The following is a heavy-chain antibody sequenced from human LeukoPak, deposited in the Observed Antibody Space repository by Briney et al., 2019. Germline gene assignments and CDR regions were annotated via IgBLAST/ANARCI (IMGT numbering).Heavy chain of an antibody. CDR1: GGTFSSYA. V-gene: IGHV1-69*04. CDR2: IIPILGIT. CDR3: ARDAIAAAGTTD. J-gene: IGHJ4*02. Sequence: SVKVSCKASGGTFSSYAINWVRQAPGQGLEWMGSIIPILGITNYAQKFQGRISITADKSSSTAYMELSSLRSEDTAVFYCARDAIAAAGTTDWGQGTLVTVSS. D-gene: IGHD6-13*01.